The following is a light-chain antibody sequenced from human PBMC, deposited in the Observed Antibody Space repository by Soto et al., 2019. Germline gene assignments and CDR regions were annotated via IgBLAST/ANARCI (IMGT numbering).Light chain of an antibody. V-gene: IGLV2-14*01. Sequence: QSVLTQPASVSGSPGQSITISCTGTSSDVGGYNYVSWYQQHPGKAPKLMIYDVSNRPSGVSNRFSGSKSGNTASLTISGLQADDEANYYCSSYTSSSTPVVLGGGTKVTDL. J-gene: IGLJ2*01. CDR1: SSDVGGYNY. CDR2: DVS. CDR3: SSYTSSSTPVV.